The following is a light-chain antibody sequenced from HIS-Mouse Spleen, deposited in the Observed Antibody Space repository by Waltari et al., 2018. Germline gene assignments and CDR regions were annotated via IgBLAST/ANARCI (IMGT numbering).Light chain of an antibody. V-gene: IGLV1-44*01. CDR2: SNN. CDR3: AAWDDSLNGWV. J-gene: IGLJ3*02. CDR1: SSNIGSNT. Sequence: QSVLTQPPSASGTPGQRVTISCSGSSSNIGSNTVNWYQPLPGTAPKLLIYSNNQRPSGVPDRFSGSKSGTSASLAISGRQSEDEADYYCAAWDDSLNGWVFGGGTKLTVL.